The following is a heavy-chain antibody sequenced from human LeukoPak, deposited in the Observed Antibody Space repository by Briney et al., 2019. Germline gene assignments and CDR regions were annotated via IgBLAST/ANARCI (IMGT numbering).Heavy chain of an antibody. CDR3: AKHDSGSHAALDV. J-gene: IGHJ3*01. Sequence: GGSLRLSCEASGFAFSNSAMNWVRQAPGKGLEWVSAIITNGFSTYYADSVKGRFTISRDNSKNTLYLHMNSLTVEDTAVYHCAKHDSGSHAALDVWGQGTMVTVSS. CDR2: IITNGFST. V-gene: IGHV3-23*01. CDR1: GFAFSNSA. D-gene: IGHD1-26*01.